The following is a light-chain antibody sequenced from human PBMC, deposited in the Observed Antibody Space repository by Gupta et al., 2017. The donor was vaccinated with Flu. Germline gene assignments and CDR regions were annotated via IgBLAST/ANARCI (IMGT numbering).Light chain of an antibody. Sequence: TVTISCTRNSANIANTYVQWYQQRPGSSPTTVIYDDNQRPSGVPDRFSGSIDSSSTSATPTISGLKAEDEADDYCQSYDRSNWVFGGGTKLTVL. CDR2: DDN. CDR3: QSYDRSNWV. J-gene: IGLJ3*02. V-gene: IGLV6-57*01. CDR1: SANIANTY.